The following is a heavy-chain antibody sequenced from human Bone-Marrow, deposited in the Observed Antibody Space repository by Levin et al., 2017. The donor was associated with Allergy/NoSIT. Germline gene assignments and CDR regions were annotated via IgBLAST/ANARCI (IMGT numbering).Heavy chain of an antibody. Sequence: GGSLRLSCAASGFTFSKYGMHWVRQAPGKGLEWVAVISYDATKKYYSDSVKGRFTISRDNAQKTLYLQMDSLRPEDTALYYCSTHDETFDIWGQGTMVTVSS. J-gene: IGHJ3*02. V-gene: IGHV3-30*03. CDR2: ISYDATKK. D-gene: IGHD2-15*01. CDR3: STHDETFDI. CDR1: GFTFSKYG.